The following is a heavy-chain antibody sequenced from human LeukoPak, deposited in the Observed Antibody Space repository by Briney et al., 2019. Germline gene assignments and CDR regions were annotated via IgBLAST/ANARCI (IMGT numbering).Heavy chain of an antibody. CDR3: ARDMEGVWFGELSSP. J-gene: IGHJ5*02. D-gene: IGHD3-10*01. Sequence: GGSLRLSCAASGFTFSSYSMNWVRRAPGKGLEWVSYISSSSSTIYYADSVKGRFTISRDNAKNSLYLQMNSLRAEDTAVYYCARDMEGVWFGELSSPWGQGTLVTVSS. CDR2: ISSSSSTI. CDR1: GFTFSSYS. V-gene: IGHV3-48*01.